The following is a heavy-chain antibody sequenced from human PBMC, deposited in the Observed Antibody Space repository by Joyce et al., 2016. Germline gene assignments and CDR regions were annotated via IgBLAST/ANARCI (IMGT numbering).Heavy chain of an antibody. D-gene: IGHD1-26*01. CDR1: GGSISSSY. Sequence: QVQLQESGPGLVKPSETLSLTCTVSGGSISSSYWSWIRQPPGKGLEWIGYTYYTGRTNFNPSLKSRVTRSVDTSKNQFSLNLTSVTAADTAVYYCARGPPSSGSYYTYWYFDLWGRGTLVTVSS. V-gene: IGHV4-59*01. J-gene: IGHJ2*01. CDR3: ARGPPSSGSYYTYWYFDL. CDR2: TYYTGRT.